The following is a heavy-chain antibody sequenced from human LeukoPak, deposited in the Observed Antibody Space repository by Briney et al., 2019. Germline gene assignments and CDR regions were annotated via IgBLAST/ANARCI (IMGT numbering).Heavy chain of an antibody. D-gene: IGHD6-13*01. CDR3: VRVGRSIAAAGFGAFDI. V-gene: IGHV3-11*01. Sequence: PGGSLRLSCAASGFTFSDYYMSWIRQAPGKGLEWVSYISSSGSTIFNADSVKGRFTLSRDNVKNSLYLQMNSLRAEDTAVYYCVRVGRSIAAAGFGAFDIWGQGTWVTVSS. CDR1: GFTFSDYY. J-gene: IGHJ3*02. CDR2: ISSSGSTI.